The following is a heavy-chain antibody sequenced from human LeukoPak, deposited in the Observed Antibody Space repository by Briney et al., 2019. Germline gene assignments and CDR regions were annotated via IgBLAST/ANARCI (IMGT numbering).Heavy chain of an antibody. V-gene: IGHV1-24*01. CDR2: FDPDDGET. CDR1: GYTLTGLS. Sequence: ASVKVSCKFSGYTLTGLSMHWVRQAPGKGLEWMGGFDPDDGETIYAQKFQGRVTMTEDTSTDTAYMELNSLRSEDTAVYYCALAVSSNWFDPWGQGTLVTVSS. J-gene: IGHJ5*02. D-gene: IGHD3-3*02. CDR3: ALAVSSNWFDP.